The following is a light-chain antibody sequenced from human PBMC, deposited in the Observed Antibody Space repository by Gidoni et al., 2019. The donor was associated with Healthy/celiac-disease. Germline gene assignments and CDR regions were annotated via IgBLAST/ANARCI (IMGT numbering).Light chain of an antibody. CDR2: GAS. CDR3: QQYGSSPRT. CDR1: QSVSSSY. J-gene: IGKJ1*01. V-gene: IGKV3-20*01. Sequence: EIVLTQSPGTLSLSPGERATLSCRASQSVSSSYLAWYQQKPGQAPRLLIYGASSRATGIPDSFSVSGSGTYFTLTISRLAPEDFAVYYCQQYGSSPRTFGQGTKVEIK.